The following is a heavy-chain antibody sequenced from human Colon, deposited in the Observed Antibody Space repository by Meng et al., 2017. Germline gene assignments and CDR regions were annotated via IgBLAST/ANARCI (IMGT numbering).Heavy chain of an antibody. CDR1: GFDFIDYG. D-gene: IGHD2-2*01. Sequence: RGSLRLSCAGSGFDFIDYGICWVRQVPGKGLEWVSGIRRDGSTIHADAVKGRLTLSRDDSKNTLFLQMHSLRVEGTAIYYCAKELPNARPFDYWGQGTLVTVSS. CDR2: IRRDGST. CDR3: AKELPNARPFDY. V-gene: IGHV3-23*01. J-gene: IGHJ4*02.